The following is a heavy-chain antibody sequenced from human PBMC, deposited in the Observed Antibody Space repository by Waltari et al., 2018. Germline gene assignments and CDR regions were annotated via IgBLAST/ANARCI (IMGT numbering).Heavy chain of an antibody. CDR3: AKRRMEVCSGGRCYSNYGMDV. CDR1: GFIFSSYA. D-gene: IGHD2-15*01. J-gene: IGHJ6*02. Sequence: EVQLLESGGGLVQPGGSLRLSCAASGFIFSSYAMSWVRQAPGKGLEVVSAIRGRSGSTYYADSVKGRFTISRDKSKNTLYLQMNSLRAEDTAVYYCAKRRMEVCSGGRCYSNYGMDVWGQGTTVTASS. CDR2: IRGRSGST. V-gene: IGHV3-23*01.